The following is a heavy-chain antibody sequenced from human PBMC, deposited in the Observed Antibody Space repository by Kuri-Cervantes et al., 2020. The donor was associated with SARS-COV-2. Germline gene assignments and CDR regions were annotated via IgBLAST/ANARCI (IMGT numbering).Heavy chain of an antibody. CDR3: ARERAAGRMFDY. V-gene: IGHV1-2*02. J-gene: IGHJ4*02. CDR2: INPNSGGT. Sequence: ASVKVSCKASGYTFTGYYMHWVRQAPGQGLEWMGWINPNSGGTNYAQKFQGRVTMTRDTPISTAYMELSRLRSDDTAVYYCARERAAGRMFDYWGQGTLVTVSS. D-gene: IGHD6-13*01. CDR1: GYTFTGYY.